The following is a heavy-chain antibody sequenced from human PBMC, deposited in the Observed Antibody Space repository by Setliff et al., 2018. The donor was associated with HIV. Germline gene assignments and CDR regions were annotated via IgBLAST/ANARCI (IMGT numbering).Heavy chain of an antibody. J-gene: IGHJ3*01. CDR2: VYKSGST. V-gene: IGHV4-39*01. CDR1: SASIISSTYY. CDR3: TRHGQSLPMDAFDL. Sequence: SETLSLTCTVSSASIISSTYYWGWIRQPPGKGLEWVGVVYKSGSTYYNPSLRSRVTISVDTSKTQFSLNLRSVTAADTAVYYCTRHGQSLPMDAFDLWGQGTLVTVSS.